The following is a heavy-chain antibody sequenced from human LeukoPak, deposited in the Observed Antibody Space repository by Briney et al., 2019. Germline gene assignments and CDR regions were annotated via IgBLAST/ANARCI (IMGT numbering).Heavy chain of an antibody. CDR1: GFTFSSYE. D-gene: IGHD5-18*01. CDR2: ISSSGSTI. Sequence: GGSLRLSCAASGFTFSSYEMNWVRQAPGKGLEWVSYISSSGSTIYYADSVKGRFTISRDNAKNSLYLQMNSLRAEDTAVYYCARETNTGYFDYRGQGTLVTVSS. CDR3: ARETNTGYFDY. J-gene: IGHJ4*02. V-gene: IGHV3-48*03.